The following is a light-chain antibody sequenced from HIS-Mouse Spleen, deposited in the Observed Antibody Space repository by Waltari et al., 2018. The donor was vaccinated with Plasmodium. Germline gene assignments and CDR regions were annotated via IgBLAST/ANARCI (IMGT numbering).Light chain of an antibody. Sequence: DIVMTPSPDSLAVSLGERATINCKSSQIVLYRSKNKNYLAWYQQKPGQPPKRLIYWASTRESGVPDRFSGSGSGTDFTLTISSLQAEDVAVYYCQQYYSTPPTFGQGTKVEIK. V-gene: IGKV4-1*01. CDR3: QQYYSTPPT. CDR1: QIVLYRSKNKNY. CDR2: WAS. J-gene: IGKJ1*01.